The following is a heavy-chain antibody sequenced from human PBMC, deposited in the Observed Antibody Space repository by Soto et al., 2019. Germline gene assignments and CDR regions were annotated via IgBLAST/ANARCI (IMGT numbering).Heavy chain of an antibody. CDR3: ARQYYYGSGSYFHYGRDV. D-gene: IGHD3-10*01. V-gene: IGHV2-70*01. CDR1: GFSLSTSGMC. J-gene: IGHJ6*02. CDR2: IDWDDNK. Sequence: SGPTLVNPTETLTLTCTFSGFSLSTSGMCVTLIRQPPGKALEWLALIDWDDNKYYITSLKTRLTISKETSKNQVVLKMTNMDPVDTATYYCARQYYYGSGSYFHYGRDVWGQENTVIV.